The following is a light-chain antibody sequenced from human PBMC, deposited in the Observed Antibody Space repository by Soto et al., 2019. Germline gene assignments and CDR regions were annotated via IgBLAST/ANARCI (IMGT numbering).Light chain of an antibody. Sequence: DIQMTQSPSTLSASVGDRVTITCRASQRISSWLSWYQHKPGKAPKLLIYKASHLETGVPSRFSGSGSGTEFTLTISSLQPEDFATYYCQHYNTYPRTFGQGTKVDIK. J-gene: IGKJ1*01. CDR3: QHYNTYPRT. CDR2: KAS. V-gene: IGKV1-5*03. CDR1: QRISSW.